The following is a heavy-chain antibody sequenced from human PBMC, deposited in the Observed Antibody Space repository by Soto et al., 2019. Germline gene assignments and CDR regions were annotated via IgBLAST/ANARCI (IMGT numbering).Heavy chain of an antibody. CDR1: GYTFSGYY. CDR2: INPNSGGT. CDR3: ARPITMVRGALDP. D-gene: IGHD3-10*01. Sequence: EASVKVSCKASGYTFSGYYMHWVRQAPGQGLEWMGWINPNSGGTNYAQKFQGRVTMTRDTSISTAYMELSRLRSDDTAVYYCARPITMVRGALDPWGQGTLVTVSS. V-gene: IGHV1-2*02. J-gene: IGHJ5*02.